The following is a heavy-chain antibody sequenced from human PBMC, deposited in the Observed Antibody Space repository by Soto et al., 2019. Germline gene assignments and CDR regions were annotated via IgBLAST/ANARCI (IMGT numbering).Heavy chain of an antibody. D-gene: IGHD2-2*01. CDR2: IIPIFGTA. CDR3: AREGNIVLVPAATFYGMDV. V-gene: IGHV1-69*12. J-gene: IGHJ6*02. CDR1: GGTFSSYA. Sequence: QVQLVQSGAEVKKPGSSVKVSCKASGGTFSSYAISWVRQAPGQGLEWMGGIIPIFGTANYAQKFQGRVTITADESMSTAYMEMSSLRSEDTAVYYCAREGNIVLVPAATFYGMDVWGQGTTVTVSS.